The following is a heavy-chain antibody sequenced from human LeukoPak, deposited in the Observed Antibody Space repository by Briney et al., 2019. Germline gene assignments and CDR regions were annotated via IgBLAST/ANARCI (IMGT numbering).Heavy chain of an antibody. D-gene: IGHD5-18*01. CDR3: AKELGYSYGLFDY. CDR2: ISGGST. V-gene: IGHV3-38-3*01. CDR1: GFTVSSNE. J-gene: IGHJ4*02. Sequence: GGSLRLSCAASGFTVSSNEMSWVRQAPGKGLEWVSSISGGSTYYADSRKGRFTISRDNSKNTLHLQMNSLRAEDTAVYYCAKELGYSYGLFDYWGQGTLVTVSS.